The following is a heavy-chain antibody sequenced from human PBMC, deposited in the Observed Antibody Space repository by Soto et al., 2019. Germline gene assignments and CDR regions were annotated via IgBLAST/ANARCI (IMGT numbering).Heavy chain of an antibody. D-gene: IGHD2-15*01. CDR1: GGSISSVNSY. Sequence: SETLSLTCSVSGGSISSVNSYWAWIRQTPGKGLEWIGEVFNSGLAYYNPSLNRRVTISVDTSKNQFSLRLNSVTAADTALYFCARLVSLEDRGWSTFDPWGQGILVTVSS. CDR2: VFNSGLA. V-gene: IGHV4-39*01. J-gene: IGHJ5*02. CDR3: ARLVSLEDRGWSTFDP.